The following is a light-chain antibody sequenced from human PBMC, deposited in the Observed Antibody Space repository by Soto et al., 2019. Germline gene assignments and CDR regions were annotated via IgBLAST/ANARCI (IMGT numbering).Light chain of an antibody. Sequence: QSALTQPVSMSGSPGQSITISCTGTSSDVGSYYPVSWFQQHPGKAPKLIIYEVNKRPSGVSDRFSGSKSGNTAALTISGLQDADEAEYYCCYYAGETTFFVFGTGTKVTVL. CDR3: CYYAGETTFFV. V-gene: IGLV2-23*02. CDR2: EVN. J-gene: IGLJ1*01. CDR1: SSDVGSYYP.